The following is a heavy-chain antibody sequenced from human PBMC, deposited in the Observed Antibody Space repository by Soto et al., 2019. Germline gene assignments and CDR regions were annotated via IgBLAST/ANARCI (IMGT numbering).Heavy chain of an antibody. D-gene: IGHD1-26*01. CDR2: INPDGREK. CDR1: GFTFSIYW. CDR3: ASGGWETPI. J-gene: IGHJ4*02. V-gene: IGHV3-7*03. Sequence: EVQLVESGGGLVQPGGSLRLSCAASGFTFSIYWMSWVRQAPGKGLEWVATINPDGREKYYVDFVRGRFTISRDNAKKSLYLQMNSLRGKDTAVYYCASGGWETPIWGQGTLVTVSS.